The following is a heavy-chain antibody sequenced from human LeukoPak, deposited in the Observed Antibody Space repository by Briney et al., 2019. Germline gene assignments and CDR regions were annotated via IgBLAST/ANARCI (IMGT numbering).Heavy chain of an antibody. J-gene: IGHJ4*02. D-gene: IGHD1-7*01. CDR3: ARARWNYFYFDY. Sequence: PGGSLRLSCAASGFTFSSYSMNWVRQAPGKGLEWVSSLSGTGGSTYYADSVKGRLTVSRDNSRNMLYLEMNSLRVEDTAVYYCARARWNYFYFDYWGQGTLVTVSS. V-gene: IGHV3-23*01. CDR1: GFTFSSYS. CDR2: LSGTGGST.